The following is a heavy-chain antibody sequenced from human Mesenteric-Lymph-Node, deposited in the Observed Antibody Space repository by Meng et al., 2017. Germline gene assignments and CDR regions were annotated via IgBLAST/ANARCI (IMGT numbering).Heavy chain of an antibody. V-gene: IGHV2-5*01. D-gene: IGHD3-10*01. CDR2: IYWNDDK. J-gene: IGHJ3*02. CDR1: VFSLSTSGVG. Sequence: SGPTLVKPTQTLTLTCTFSVFSLSTSGVGVGWIRQPPGNALEWLALIYWNDDKRCSPSLKSRLTITKDTSNNPVVLTMTNMDPVDTATYYCAHKYYYGPGSYWDAFDIWGQGTMVTVSS. CDR3: AHKYYYGPGSYWDAFDI.